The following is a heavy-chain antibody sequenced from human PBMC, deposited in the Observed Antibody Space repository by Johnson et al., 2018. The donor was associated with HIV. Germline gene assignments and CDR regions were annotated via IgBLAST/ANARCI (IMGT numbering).Heavy chain of an antibody. V-gene: IGHV3-7*01. CDR3: ARDLSRYIAVATFDAFDI. J-gene: IGHJ3*02. Sequence: VQLVESGGDLVKPGGSLRLSCAASGFTFSNAWMSWVRQAPGKGLEWVTNIKEDGSEEYYVDSVEGRLTVSRDNSKNTLYLQMNSLRAEDTAVYYCARDLSRYIAVATFDAFDIWGQGTMVTVSS. D-gene: IGHD6-19*01. CDR1: GFTFSNAW. CDR2: IKEDGSEE.